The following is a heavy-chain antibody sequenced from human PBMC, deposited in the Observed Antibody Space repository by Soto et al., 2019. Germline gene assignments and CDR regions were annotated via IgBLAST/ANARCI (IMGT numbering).Heavy chain of an antibody. J-gene: IGHJ3*02. V-gene: IGHV3-30*18. Sequence: QVQLVESGGGVVQPGRSLRLSCAASGFTFSSYGTHWVRQAPGKGLEWVAVISYDGSNKYYADSVKGRFTISRDNSKNTLYLQMNSLRAEDTAMYYCAKFASGYYRGDAFDIWGQGTMVTVSS. CDR3: AKFASGYYRGDAFDI. CDR1: GFTFSSYG. CDR2: ISYDGSNK. D-gene: IGHD3-3*01.